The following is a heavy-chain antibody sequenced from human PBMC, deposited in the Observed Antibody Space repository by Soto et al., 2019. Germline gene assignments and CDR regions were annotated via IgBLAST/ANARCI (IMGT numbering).Heavy chain of an antibody. Sequence: PSETLSLTCAVSGGSISSSNWWSWVRQPPGKGLEWIGEIHHSGSTNYNPSLKSRVTISVDKSKNQFSLKLSSVTAADTAVYYCARDLLFGGSYLYYYYYGMEVWGQGTTVTVSS. CDR2: IHHSGST. J-gene: IGHJ6*02. CDR1: GGSISSSNW. CDR3: ARDLLFGGSYLYYYYYGMEV. D-gene: IGHD1-26*01. V-gene: IGHV4-4*02.